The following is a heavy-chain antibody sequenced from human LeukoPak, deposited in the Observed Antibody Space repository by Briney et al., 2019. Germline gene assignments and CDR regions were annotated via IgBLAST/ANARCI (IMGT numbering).Heavy chain of an antibody. V-gene: IGHV1-18*01. J-gene: IGHJ6*03. CDR1: GYTFTNYG. CDR3: ARDTYCSITSCFPYYMDV. Sequence: ASVKVSCKASGYTFTNYGISWVRQAAGQGLEWMGWISAYNGNTNYAQKLQGRVTMTTDTSTSTAYMELRSLRSDDTAVYYCARDTYCSITSCFPYYMDVWGKGTTVTVSS. D-gene: IGHD2-2*01. CDR2: ISAYNGNT.